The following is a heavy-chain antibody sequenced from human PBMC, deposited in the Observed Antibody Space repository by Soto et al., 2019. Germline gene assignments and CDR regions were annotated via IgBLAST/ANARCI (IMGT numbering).Heavy chain of an antibody. V-gene: IGHV3-48*01. D-gene: IGHD2-21*01. J-gene: IGHJ4*02. CDR1: GFTFSSYS. Sequence: EVQLVESGGGLVQPGGSLRLSCAASGFTFSSYSMNWVRQAPGKGLEWVSYISSSSSTIYYADSVKGRFTISRDNAKNSRYLQMNSLRAEDTAAYYCAREAYPFDYWGQGTLVTASS. CDR2: ISSSSSTI. CDR3: AREAYPFDY.